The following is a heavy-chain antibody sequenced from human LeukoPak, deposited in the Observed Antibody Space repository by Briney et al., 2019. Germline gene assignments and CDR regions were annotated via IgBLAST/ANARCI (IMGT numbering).Heavy chain of an antibody. V-gene: IGHV4-59*12. CDR2: IYYGGST. Sequence: SETLSLTCTVSGGSISSYYWSWIRQPPGKGLEWIGYIYYGGSTNYNPSLKSRVTISVDTSKNQFSLKLSSVTAADTAVYYCARDISGGYNWFDPWGQGTLVTVSS. D-gene: IGHD1-20*01. CDR3: ARDISGGYNWFDP. CDR1: GGSISSYY. J-gene: IGHJ5*02.